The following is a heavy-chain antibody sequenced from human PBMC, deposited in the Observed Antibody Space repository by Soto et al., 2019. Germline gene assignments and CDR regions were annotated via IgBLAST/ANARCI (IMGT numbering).Heavy chain of an antibody. V-gene: IGHV2-26*01. CDR1: GFSLSNARMG. D-gene: IGHD4-17*01. Sequence: QVTLKESGPVLEKPTETLTLPCTVSGFSLSNARMGVSWVRHPPGKALEWLAHIFSNDEKSYSTALKSRLTTSKDTSKSQVALTMTNMDPVYTATYYCARILYGDSIDYWGQGTLVTVSS. CDR3: ARILYGDSIDY. CDR2: IFSNDEK. J-gene: IGHJ4*02.